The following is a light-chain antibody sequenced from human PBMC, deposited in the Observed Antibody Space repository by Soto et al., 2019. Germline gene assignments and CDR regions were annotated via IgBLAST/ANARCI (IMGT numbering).Light chain of an antibody. CDR1: GHLAAQ. V-gene: IGKV3-20*01. CDR2: ASS. J-gene: IGKJ4*01. Sequence: DILLTQYPSTLSLSGGEKLTLFGRAIGHLAAQLAWYQQKPGQAPRVLIYASSTRTLGTPERFRGRGSGTEYTLTISRVEPEDFAVYHCQQYVDSVSFGGGTKV. CDR3: QQYVDSVS.